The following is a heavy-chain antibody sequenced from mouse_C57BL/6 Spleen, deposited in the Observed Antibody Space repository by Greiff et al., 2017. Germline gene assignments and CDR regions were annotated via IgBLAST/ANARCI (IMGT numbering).Heavy chain of an antibody. CDR3: ARNYYGSSYVALFDY. CDR1: GFTFSDYG. V-gene: IGHV5-17*01. Sequence: EVKVVESGGGLVKPGGSLKLSCAASGFTFSDYGMHWVRQAPEKGLEWVAYISSGSSTIYYADTVKGRFTISRDNAKNNLFLQMTSLRSEDTAMYYCARNYYGSSYVALFDYWGQGTTLTVSS. D-gene: IGHD1-1*01. J-gene: IGHJ2*01. CDR2: ISSGSSTI.